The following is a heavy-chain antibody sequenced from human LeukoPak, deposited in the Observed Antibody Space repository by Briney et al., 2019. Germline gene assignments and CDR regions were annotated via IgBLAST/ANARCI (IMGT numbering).Heavy chain of an antibody. CDR1: GFSFSTYG. CDR3: ATGGGFYYDH. J-gene: IGHJ6*02. V-gene: IGHV3-33*01. Sequence: GTSLRLSCAASGFSFSTYGMHWVRQAPGRGLEWVAVAYGDGSDQYYADSVKGRFTIFKDISRNTLSVQMNSLRAEDTAVYYCATGGGFYYDHWGQGTTVTVSS. CDR2: AYGDGSDQ. D-gene: IGHD3-22*01.